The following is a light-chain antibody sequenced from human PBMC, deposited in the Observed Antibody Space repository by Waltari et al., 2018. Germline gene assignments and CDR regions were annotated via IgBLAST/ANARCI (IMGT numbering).Light chain of an antibody. Sequence: DIQLTQSPSFLSASVGDRVNITCRASQGINTFLAWYQHKPGQAPNLLIYSASTLQSGVPSRFSGSGSGTDFTLTISGLQPEDYATYYCLQVNSYPHTFGQGTKLEIK. CDR1: QGINTF. CDR3: LQVNSYPHT. J-gene: IGKJ2*01. CDR2: SAS. V-gene: IGKV1-9*01.